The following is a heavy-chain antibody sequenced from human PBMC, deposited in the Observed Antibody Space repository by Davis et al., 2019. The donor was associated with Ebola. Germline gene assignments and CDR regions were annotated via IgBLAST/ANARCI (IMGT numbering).Heavy chain of an antibody. V-gene: IGHV3-66*01. Sequence: GESLKISCAASGFTVSSNYMSWVRQAPGKGLEWVSVIYSGGSTYYADSVKGRFTISRDNAKNTLYLQMNSLRPEDTAVYYCARGIAVDQPWYWGQGTLVTVSS. CDR2: IYSGGST. CDR1: GFTVSSNY. D-gene: IGHD2-21*01. J-gene: IGHJ4*02. CDR3: ARGIAVDQPWY.